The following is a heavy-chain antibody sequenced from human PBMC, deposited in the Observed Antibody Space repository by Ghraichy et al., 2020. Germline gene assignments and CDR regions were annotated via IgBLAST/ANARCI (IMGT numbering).Heavy chain of an antibody. CDR2: IYYRGHT. J-gene: IGHJ4*02. V-gene: IGHV4-39*01. CDR3: ARRARTYFDY. Sequence: SETLSLTCPVSGGSISSTSYYWDWIRQPPGKGLAWIGSIYYRGHTYYNPSLRSRVTISVDTSKTQFSLKLYSVTAADAAVYYCARRARTYFDYWGQGILVTVSS. CDR1: GGSISSTSYY.